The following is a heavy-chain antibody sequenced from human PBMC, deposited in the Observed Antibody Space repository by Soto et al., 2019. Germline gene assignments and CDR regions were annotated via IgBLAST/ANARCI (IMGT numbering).Heavy chain of an antibody. V-gene: IGHV6-1*01. J-gene: IGHJ4*02. CDR3: VKLRGVSGWSFDY. D-gene: IGHD6-13*01. CDR1: GDSVSTNSAT. CDR2: TYYRSKWYN. Sequence: PSQTLSLTCAISGDSVSTNSATWDWIRQSPSRGLEWLGRTYYRSKWYNDYAVSVKGRITINPDTSNNQLSLQLNSVTPDDTAVYYCVKLRGVSGWSFDYWGQGTVVTVSS.